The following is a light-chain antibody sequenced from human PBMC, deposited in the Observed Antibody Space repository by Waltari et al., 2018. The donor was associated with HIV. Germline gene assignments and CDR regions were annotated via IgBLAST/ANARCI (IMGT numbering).Light chain of an antibody. J-gene: IGLJ2*01. CDR2: GNS. Sequence: QSVLTQPPSVSGAPGQGVTISCTGRSSNIGAGYDVHWYKQLPGTAPRLLICGNSNRPSGVPDRFSGSKSGTSASLAITGLQAEDEADYYCHSYDSSLSGVVFGGGTKLTVL. CDR3: HSYDSSLSGVV. V-gene: IGLV1-40*01. CDR1: SSNIGAGYD.